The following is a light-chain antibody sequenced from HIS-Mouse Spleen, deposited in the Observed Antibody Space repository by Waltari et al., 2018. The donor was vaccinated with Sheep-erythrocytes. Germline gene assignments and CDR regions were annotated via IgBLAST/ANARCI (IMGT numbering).Light chain of an antibody. CDR1: SRDVGGDNY. Sequence: QSALTQPASVSGSPGQSITISCTGTSRDVGGDNYVSWYQQHPGKAPKLMIYEVSNRPSGFSNRFSGSKSGNTASLTISGLQAEDEADYYCSSYTSSSTWVFGGGTKLTVL. CDR2: EVS. V-gene: IGLV2-14*01. J-gene: IGLJ3*02. CDR3: SSYTSSSTWV.